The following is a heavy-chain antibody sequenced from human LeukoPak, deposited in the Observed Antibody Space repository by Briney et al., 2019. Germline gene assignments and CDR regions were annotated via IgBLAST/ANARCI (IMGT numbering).Heavy chain of an antibody. Sequence: PSETLSLTCTVSGGSISSSSYYWGWIRQPPGKGLEWIGSIYYSGGTYYNPSLKSRVTISVDTSKNQFSLKLSSVTAADTAVYFCGTWANYDPDAFDIWGQGTVVTVSS. D-gene: IGHD3-3*01. CDR2: IYYSGGT. J-gene: IGHJ3*02. CDR3: GTWANYDPDAFDI. V-gene: IGHV4-39*01. CDR1: GGSISSSSYY.